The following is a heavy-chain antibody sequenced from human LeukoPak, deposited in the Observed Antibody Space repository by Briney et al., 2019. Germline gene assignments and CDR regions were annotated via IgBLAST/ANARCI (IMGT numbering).Heavy chain of an antibody. Sequence: GGSLRLSCAASEFTFSSYSMSWVRQAPGKGLEWVANIKQDGSEKYYVDSVKGRFTISRDNAKNSLYLQMNSLRDEDTAVYYCARARASGRSGFDYWGQGTLVTVSS. CDR3: ARARASGRSGFDY. CDR2: IKQDGSEK. CDR1: EFTFSSYS. V-gene: IGHV3-7*01. J-gene: IGHJ4*02. D-gene: IGHD2-15*01.